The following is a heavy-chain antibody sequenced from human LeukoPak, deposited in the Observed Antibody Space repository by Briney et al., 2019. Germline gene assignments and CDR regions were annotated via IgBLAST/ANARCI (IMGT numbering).Heavy chain of an antibody. V-gene: IGHV1-2*02. CDR3: ARDGAIGWSLDL. J-gene: IGHJ5*02. CDR2: IIPNSGDT. Sequence: SVKVSCKASGGTFSGYYMNWVRQAPGQGLEWMGWIIPNSGDTHYAQKFQGRVTMTRDTSISTAYMELSRLTSEDTAVYYCARDGAIGWSLDLWGQGTLVTVSS. D-gene: IGHD2-15*01. CDR1: GGTFSGYY.